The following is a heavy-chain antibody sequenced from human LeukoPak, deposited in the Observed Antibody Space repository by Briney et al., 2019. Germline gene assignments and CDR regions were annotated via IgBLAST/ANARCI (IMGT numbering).Heavy chain of an antibody. CDR1: GFTFSSYT. V-gene: IGHV3-21*01. J-gene: IGHJ6*03. CDR3: ARAYCGGDCYSHSNYYYYYYMDV. Sequence: GGSLKLSCAASGFTFSSYTINWVRQAPGKGLEWVSSISTSSSYIYYAASVKGRFTISRDNAKNSLYPQMNSLRAEDTAVYYCARAYCGGDCYSHSNYYYYYYMDVWGKGTTVTVSS. D-gene: IGHD2-21*02. CDR2: ISTSSSYI.